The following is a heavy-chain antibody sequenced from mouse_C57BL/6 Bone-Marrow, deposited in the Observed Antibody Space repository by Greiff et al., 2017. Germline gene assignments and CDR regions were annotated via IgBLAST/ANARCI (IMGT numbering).Heavy chain of an antibody. D-gene: IGHD2-5*01. CDR3: ARPYYSNYWYFDV. CDR2: IYPGSGST. V-gene: IGHV1-55*01. J-gene: IGHJ1*03. CDR1: GYTFTSYW. Sequence: QVQLQQPGAELVKPGASVKLSCKASGYTFTSYWITWVKQRPGQGLEWIGDIYPGSGSTNYNEKFKSKATLTVDTSSSTAYMPLSSLTSEDSAVYYCARPYYSNYWYFDVWGTGTTVTVSS.